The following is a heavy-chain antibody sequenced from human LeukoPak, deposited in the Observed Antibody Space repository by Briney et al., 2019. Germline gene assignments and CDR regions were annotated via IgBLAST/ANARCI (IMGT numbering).Heavy chain of an antibody. V-gene: IGHV4-61*08. CDR3: ARRFAVAGLYYFDY. J-gene: IGHJ4*02. Sequence: SETLSLTCAVSGGSISSGGYSWSWIRQPPGKGLEWIGYIYYSGSTNYNPSLKSRVTISVDTSKNQFSLRLSSVTAADTAVYYRARRFAVAGLYYFDYWGQGTLVTVSS. CDR1: GGSISSGGYS. CDR2: IYYSGST. D-gene: IGHD6-19*01.